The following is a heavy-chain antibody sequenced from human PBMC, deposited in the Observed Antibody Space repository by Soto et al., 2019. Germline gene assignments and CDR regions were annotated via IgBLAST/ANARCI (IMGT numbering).Heavy chain of an antibody. Sequence: ASVKVSCKASGGTFSSYAISWVLQAPGQGLEWMGGFDPVYGETNYAQKFQGRVTMTADTSTDTAYMELSSLRSEDTAVYYCATRTSIAARPFDYGMDVWGQGTTVTVSS. J-gene: IGHJ6*02. D-gene: IGHD6-6*01. CDR2: FDPVYGET. CDR1: GGTFSSYA. CDR3: ATRTSIAARPFDYGMDV. V-gene: IGHV1-69*06.